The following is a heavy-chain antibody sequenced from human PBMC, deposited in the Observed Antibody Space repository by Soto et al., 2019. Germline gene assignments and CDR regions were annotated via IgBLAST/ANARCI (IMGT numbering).Heavy chain of an antibody. CDR3: ARAGQYYDASGYAD. V-gene: IGHV1-18*01. D-gene: IGHD3-22*01. Sequence: QVKLVQSGTEVKKPGASIKVSCKASGYSFVTSGMTWVRQTLGQGLEWMGWISVYNGNTNYDQKLQDRVTMTTDTSTNTAYLEVRNLRSDDTAVYYCARAGQYYDASGYADWGQGTLVTVSS. CDR1: GYSFVTSG. J-gene: IGHJ4*02. CDR2: ISVYNGNT.